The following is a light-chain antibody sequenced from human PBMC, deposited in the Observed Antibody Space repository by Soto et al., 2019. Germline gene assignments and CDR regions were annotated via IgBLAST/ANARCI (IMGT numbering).Light chain of an antibody. J-gene: IGLJ1*01. CDR2: ENN. CDR1: SSNIGNNY. Sequence: VLTQPPSVSAAPGQQVTISCSGSSSNIGNNYVSWFQHLPGATPKLLIYENNRRPTGIPDRFSGSKSATSATLGITGLQTGDEADYYCGTWDHSVSGYVFGTGTKVTVL. CDR3: GTWDHSVSGYV. V-gene: IGLV1-51*02.